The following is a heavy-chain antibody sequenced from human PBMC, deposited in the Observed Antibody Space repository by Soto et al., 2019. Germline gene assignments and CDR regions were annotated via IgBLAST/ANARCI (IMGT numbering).Heavy chain of an antibody. CDR2: ISAYNGNT. CDR3: ARPVTSPDHLDI. D-gene: IGHD4-4*01. CDR1: GYIFSYYG. Sequence: ASVKVSCKSSGYIFSYYGITWVRQAPGQGLEWMGWISAYNGNTDYAQKFQDRLTLATDTSTSTAYMELRSLRSDDTALYHCARPVTSPDHLDIWGQGTMVTVSS. J-gene: IGHJ3*02. V-gene: IGHV1-18*01.